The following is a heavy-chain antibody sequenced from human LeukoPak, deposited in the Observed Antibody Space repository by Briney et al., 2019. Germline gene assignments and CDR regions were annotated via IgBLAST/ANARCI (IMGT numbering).Heavy chain of an antibody. Sequence: GGSLRLSCAASGFTFSSYGMHWVRQAPGKGLEWVAVIWYDGSNKYYADSVKGRFTISRDNSKNTLFLQMNSLRAEDTAVYYCAREGYGMDVWGQGTTVTVSS. CDR2: IWYDGSNK. J-gene: IGHJ6*02. CDR1: GFTFSSYG. CDR3: AREGYGMDV. V-gene: IGHV3-33*01.